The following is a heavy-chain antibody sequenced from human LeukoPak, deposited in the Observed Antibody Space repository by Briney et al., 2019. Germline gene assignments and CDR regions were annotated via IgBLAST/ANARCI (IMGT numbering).Heavy chain of an antibody. Sequence: PSETLSLTCTVSGGSISSGSYYWSWIRQPAGKGLEWIGRIYTSGSTNYNPSLKSRVTISVDTSKNQFSLKLSSVTAADTAVYYCARDYDFWSGYYLNQDYWGQGTLVTVSS. CDR2: IYTSGST. D-gene: IGHD3-3*01. V-gene: IGHV4-61*02. CDR1: GGSISSGSYY. CDR3: ARDYDFWSGYYLNQDY. J-gene: IGHJ4*02.